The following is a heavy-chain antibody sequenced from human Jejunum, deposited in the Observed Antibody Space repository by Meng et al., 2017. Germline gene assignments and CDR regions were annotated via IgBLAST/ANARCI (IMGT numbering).Heavy chain of an antibody. V-gene: IGHV3-7*01. CDR2: IKQDGSEE. CDR3: ARDLLGVFMVRGTIAYQYYGMDV. Sequence: ETLSLTCTVSGVSFSSYYWSWVRQAPGKGLEWVSNIKQDGSEEYYVDSVKGRFSISRDNAKNSLHLQMNSLRAEDTAVYYCARDLLGVFMVRGTIAYQYYGMDVWGQGNTVNIAS. J-gene: IGHJ6*01. D-gene: IGHD3-10*01. CDR1: GVSFSSYY.